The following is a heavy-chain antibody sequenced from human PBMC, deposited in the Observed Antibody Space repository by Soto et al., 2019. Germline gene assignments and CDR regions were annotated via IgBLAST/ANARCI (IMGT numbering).Heavy chain of an antibody. J-gene: IGHJ6*02. CDR3: ARDLGYSSGWYPGPLSINYYYYGMDV. CDR1: GYTFTSYG. Sequence: ASVKVSCKASGYTFTSYGISWVRQAPGQGLEWKGWISAYNGNTNYAQKLQGRVTMTTDTSTSTAYMELRSLRSDDTAVYYCARDLGYSSGWYPGPLSINYYYYGMDVWVQGTTVTVSS. CDR2: ISAYNGNT. V-gene: IGHV1-18*01. D-gene: IGHD6-19*01.